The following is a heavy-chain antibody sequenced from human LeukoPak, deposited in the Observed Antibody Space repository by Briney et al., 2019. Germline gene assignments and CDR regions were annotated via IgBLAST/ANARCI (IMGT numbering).Heavy chain of an antibody. CDR3: ARGGMTGDSSGYYYLFDY. D-gene: IGHD3-22*01. Sequence: PGGSLRLSCAASGFTFSSYAMHWVRQAPGKGLEYVSAISSNGGSTYYANSVKGRFTISRDNSKNTLYLRMGSLRAEDMAVYYCARGGMTGDSSGYYYLFDYWGQGTLVTVSS. CDR2: ISSNGGST. J-gene: IGHJ4*02. CDR1: GFTFSSYA. V-gene: IGHV3-64*01.